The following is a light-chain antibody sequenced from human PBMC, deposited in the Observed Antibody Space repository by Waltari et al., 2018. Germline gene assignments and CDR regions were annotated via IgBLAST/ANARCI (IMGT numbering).Light chain of an antibody. V-gene: IGKV1-39*01. CDR1: QSISSY. CDR2: AAS. Sequence: DIQMTQSPPSLSASAGDRVTITCRASQSISSYLNWYQKKPGIAPKLLIYAASSLQSGVPSRFSGSGSGREFTLIISSLQPEDFATYSCQQSYSHTRTFGQGTKVEIK. CDR3: QQSYSHTRT. J-gene: IGKJ1*01.